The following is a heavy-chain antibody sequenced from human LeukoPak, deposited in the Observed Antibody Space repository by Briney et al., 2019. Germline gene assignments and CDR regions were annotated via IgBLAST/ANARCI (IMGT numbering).Heavy chain of an antibody. CDR3: ARRITGTTRNAFDI. J-gene: IGHJ3*02. CDR2: IYYSGST. D-gene: IGHD1-20*01. CDR1: GGSISSSSYY. Sequence: SETLSLTCTVSGGSISSSSYYWGWIRQPPGKGLEWIGSIYYSGSTYYNPSLKSRVTISVDTSKNQFSLKLSSVTAADTAVYYCARRITGTTRNAFDIWGQGTMVTVSS. V-gene: IGHV4-39*01.